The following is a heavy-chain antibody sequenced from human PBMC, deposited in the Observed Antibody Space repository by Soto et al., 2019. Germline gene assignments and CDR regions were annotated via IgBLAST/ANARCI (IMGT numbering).Heavy chain of an antibody. CDR3: TRGGLFGSGSYHIDY. V-gene: IGHV1-8*01. D-gene: IGHD3-10*01. Sequence: AVPVKVSCKASGYTFTSFDINWARQATGQGLEWLGWMNPNSGNTGYAQKFQGRVTMTRDTSITTAYMELSSLRSDDTAVYYCTRGGLFGSGSYHIDYWGQGTLVTVSS. J-gene: IGHJ4*02. CDR1: GYTFTSFD. CDR2: MNPNSGNT.